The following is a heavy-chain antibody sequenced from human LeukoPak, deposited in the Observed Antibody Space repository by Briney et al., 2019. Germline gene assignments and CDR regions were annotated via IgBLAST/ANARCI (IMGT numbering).Heavy chain of an antibody. J-gene: IGHJ4*02. V-gene: IGHV3-7*05. CDR3: ARVRYCSGGSCYDDY. D-gene: IGHD2-15*01. CDR1: GFTFSSYW. Sequence: GGSLRLSCAASGFTFSSYWMSWVRQAPGKGLEWVANIKQDGSERYYVDSVKGRFTISRDNAKNSLYLQMNSLRAEDTTVYFCARVRYCSGGSCYDDYWGQGTLVTVSS. CDR2: IKQDGSER.